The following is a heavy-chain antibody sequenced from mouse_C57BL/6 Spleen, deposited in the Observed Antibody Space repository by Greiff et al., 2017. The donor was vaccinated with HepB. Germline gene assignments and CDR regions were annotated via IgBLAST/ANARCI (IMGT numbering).Heavy chain of an antibody. D-gene: IGHD4-1*01. V-gene: IGHV1-66*01. CDR3: ASGKTGAMDY. J-gene: IGHJ4*01. Sequence: VQLQQSGPELVKPGASVKISCKASGYSFTSYYIHWVKQRPGQGLEWIGWIYPGSGNTKYNEKFKGKATLTADTSSSTAYMQLSSLTSEDSAVYYCASGKTGAMDYWGQGTSVTVSS. CDR1: GYSFTSYY. CDR2: IYPGSGNT.